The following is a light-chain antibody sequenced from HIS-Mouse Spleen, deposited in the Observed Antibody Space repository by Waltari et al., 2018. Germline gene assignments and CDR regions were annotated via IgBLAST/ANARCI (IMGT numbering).Light chain of an antibody. CDR2: DDS. J-gene: IGLJ2*01. CDR3: QVWDSSSDHPV. Sequence: SYVLTQPPSVSVAPGQTARITCGGNNIGSKSVHWYQQKPGQAPVLVVYDDSDRPSGIPGGFSGSNSGNAATLTISRVEAGDEADYYCQVWDSSSDHPVFGGGAKLTVL. V-gene: IGLV3-21*02. CDR1: NIGSKS.